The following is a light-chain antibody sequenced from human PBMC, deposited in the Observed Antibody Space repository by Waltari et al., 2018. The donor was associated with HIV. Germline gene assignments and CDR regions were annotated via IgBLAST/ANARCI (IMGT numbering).Light chain of an antibody. CDR3: QQYYGDVWT. J-gene: IGKJ1*01. Sequence: DIVMTQSPDSLPVSLGERATSTCKSSQSVLYKSNNKNHLAWYQHKVGQPPKLLFYWASVRESGLPARFSGSGSGTDFTLTISSLQAEDVAVYYCQQYYGDVWTFGQGTKVEIK. CDR2: WAS. CDR1: QSVLYKSNNKNH. V-gene: IGKV4-1*01.